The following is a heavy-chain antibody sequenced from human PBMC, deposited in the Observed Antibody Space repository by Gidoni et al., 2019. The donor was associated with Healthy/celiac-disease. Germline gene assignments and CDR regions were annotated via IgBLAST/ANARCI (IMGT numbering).Heavy chain of an antibody. Sequence: QVQLQESGPGLVKPSETLSLTCTVSGGSISSYYWGWIRQPPGKGLEWIGYIYYSGSTNYNPSLKSRVTISVDTSKNQFSLKLSSVTAADTAVYYCARDCRAVAGTGYYYYGMDVWGQGTTVTVSS. J-gene: IGHJ6*02. CDR2: IYYSGST. CDR3: ARDCRAVAGTGYYYYGMDV. V-gene: IGHV4-59*01. D-gene: IGHD6-19*01. CDR1: GGSISSYY.